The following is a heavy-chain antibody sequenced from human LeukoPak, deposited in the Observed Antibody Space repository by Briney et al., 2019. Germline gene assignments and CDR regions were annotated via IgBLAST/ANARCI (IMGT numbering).Heavy chain of an antibody. CDR2: INHSGST. D-gene: IGHD3-10*01. V-gene: IGHV4-39*01. Sequence: SETLSLTCTVSGGSISSSSYYWGWIRQPPGKGLEWIVEINHSGSTNYNPSLKSRVTISVDTSKNQFSLKLSSVTAADTAVYYCARHIYYYGSGSYWFDYWGQGTLVTVSS. CDR1: GGSISSSSYY. J-gene: IGHJ4*02. CDR3: ARHIYYYGSGSYWFDY.